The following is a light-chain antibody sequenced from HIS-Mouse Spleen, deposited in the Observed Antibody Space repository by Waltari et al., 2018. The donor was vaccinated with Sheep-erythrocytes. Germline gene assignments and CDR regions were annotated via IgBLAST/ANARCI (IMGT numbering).Light chain of an antibody. J-gene: IGLJ1*01. CDR2: EGS. V-gene: IGLV2-23*01. CDR3: CSDAGSYNHV. CDR1: SSDVGSYNL. Sequence: QSALTQPASVSGSPGQSITISCTGTSSDVGSYNLVSWYQQHPGKAPKLMIYEGSKRPSGVSNRFSGSKSCNTASLTISGLQAADEADYYCCSDAGSYNHVFATGTKVTVL.